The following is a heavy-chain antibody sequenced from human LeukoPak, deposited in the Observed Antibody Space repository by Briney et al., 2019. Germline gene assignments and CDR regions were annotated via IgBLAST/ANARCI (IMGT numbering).Heavy chain of an antibody. CDR2: ISGSGGNT. J-gene: IGHJ4*02. D-gene: IGHD3-10*01. Sequence: PGGSLRLSCAASGFTFSTYAMSWVRQAPGKGLEWVSYISGSGGNTYYADSAKGRFTISRVKTKHSLYLQMNRLRAEDTAVYYCVKDLGYYYGPGSYYPFAYGGQGTLVTVPS. V-gene: IGHV3-23*01. CDR1: GFTFSTYA. CDR3: VKDLGYYYGPGSYYPFAY.